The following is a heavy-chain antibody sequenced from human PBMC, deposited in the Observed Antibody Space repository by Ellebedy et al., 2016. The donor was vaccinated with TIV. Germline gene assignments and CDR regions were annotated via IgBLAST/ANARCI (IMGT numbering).Heavy chain of an antibody. CDR1: GFTFSSYA. D-gene: IGHD3-10*01. CDR2: ISGSGGST. CDR3: AKVRYYGSGSDFDY. J-gene: IGHJ4*02. Sequence: GESLKISXAASGFTFSSYAMHWVRQAPGKGLEWVSAISGSGGSTYYADSVKGRFTISRDNSKNTLYLQMNSLRAEDTAVYYCAKVRYYGSGSDFDYWGQGTLVTVSS. V-gene: IGHV3-23*01.